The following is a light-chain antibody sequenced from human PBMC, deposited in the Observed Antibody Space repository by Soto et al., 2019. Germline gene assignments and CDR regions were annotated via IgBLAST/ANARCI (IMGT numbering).Light chain of an antibody. V-gene: IGKV1-27*01. J-gene: IGKJ2*01. CDR1: QGISTY. CDR3: QKSNTARYT. Sequence: DVQMTKSPSSLSASVGDRVTITCRASQGISTYLAWYQQKPWKAPNLLIFAASTLQSGVPSRSSGSGSGTEFSLAISSLQPEDVATYYCQKSNTARYTLGQGTTLEI. CDR2: AAS.